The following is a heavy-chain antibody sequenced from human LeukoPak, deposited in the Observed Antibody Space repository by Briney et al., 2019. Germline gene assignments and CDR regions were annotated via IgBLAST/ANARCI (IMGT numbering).Heavy chain of an antibody. V-gene: IGHV3-30*02. J-gene: IGHJ4*02. D-gene: IGHD3-9*01. CDR3: AKGSDILTGYPPDC. Sequence: GGSLRLSCEASGFTFSSFGMHWVRQAPGKGLEWVAFIRRDGDVIYYADSVKGRFTISRDNSKNTLYLQMNSLRAEDTAVYYCAKGSDILTGYPPDCWGQGTLVTVSS. CDR2: IRRDGDVI. CDR1: GFTFSSFG.